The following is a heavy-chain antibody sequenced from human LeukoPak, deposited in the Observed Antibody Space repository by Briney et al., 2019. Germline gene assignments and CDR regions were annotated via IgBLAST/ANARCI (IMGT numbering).Heavy chain of an antibody. CDR3: ARDGYCSSTSCLSPGAFDI. Sequence: PGGSLRLSCAASGFTFSSYAMHWVRQAPGKGLEWVAVISYDGSNKYYADSVKGRFTISRDNSKNTLYLQMNSLRAEDTAVYYCARDGYCSSTSCLSPGAFDIWGQGTMVTVSS. D-gene: IGHD2-2*03. CDR1: GFTFSSYA. J-gene: IGHJ3*02. V-gene: IGHV3-30*14. CDR2: ISYDGSNK.